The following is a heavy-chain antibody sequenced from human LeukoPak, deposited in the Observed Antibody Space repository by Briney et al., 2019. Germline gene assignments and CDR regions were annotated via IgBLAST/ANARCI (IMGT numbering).Heavy chain of an antibody. CDR2: IYYSGST. J-gene: IGHJ6*02. V-gene: IGHV4-59*01. CDR1: GGSFSGYY. D-gene: IGHD6-13*01. Sequence: PSETLSLTCAVYGGSFSGYYWSWIRQPPGKGLEWIGYIYYSGSTNYNPSLKSRVTISVDTSKNQFSLKLSSVTAADTAVYYCARHGLHSSSWLNYYYYGMDVWGQGTTVTVSS. CDR3: ARHGLHSSSWLNYYYYGMDV.